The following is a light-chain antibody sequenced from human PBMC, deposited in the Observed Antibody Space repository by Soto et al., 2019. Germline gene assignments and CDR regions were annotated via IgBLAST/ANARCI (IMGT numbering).Light chain of an antibody. J-gene: IGLJ2*01. CDR3: GTWDSSLSAVI. V-gene: IGLV1-51*02. CDR1: SSNIGNNY. CDR2: ESD. Sequence: QSVLTQPPSVSAAPGQKVTISCSGSSSNIGNNYVSWYQQLPGTAPKLLIYESDKRPSGIPDRFSGSKSGTSATLGITGLQTGDEAHYYCGTWDSSLSAVIFGGGTKLTVL.